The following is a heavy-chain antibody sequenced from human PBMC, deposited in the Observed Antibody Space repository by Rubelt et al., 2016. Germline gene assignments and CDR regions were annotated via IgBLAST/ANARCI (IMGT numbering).Heavy chain of an antibody. CDR3: AKSGVIVATTHFDY. J-gene: IGHJ4*02. CDR1: GLTFGNYA. D-gene: IGHD5-12*01. Sequence: GGSLRLPCAASGLTFGNYAMSGAGKAPGRGLGGVPTIPIGGGSTDYAASVRGRFPIPRTNSKKTLYRQMNSLRAEDTAVYYCAKSGVIVATTHFDYWGQGTLVTVSS. V-gene: IGHV3-23*01. CDR2: IPIGGGST.